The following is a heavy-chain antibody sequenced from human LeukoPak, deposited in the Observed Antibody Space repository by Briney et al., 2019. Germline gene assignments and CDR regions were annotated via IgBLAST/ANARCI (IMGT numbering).Heavy chain of an antibody. CDR3: ARAYYDILTGYYLNWFDP. Sequence: ASVKVSCKASGYTFTSYYMHWERQAPGQGLEWMGIINPSGGSTSYAQKFQGRVTMTRDTSTSTVYMELSSLRSEDTAVYYCARAYYDILTGYYLNWFDPWGQGTLVTVSS. CDR1: GYTFTSYY. D-gene: IGHD3-9*01. CDR2: INPSGGST. J-gene: IGHJ5*02. V-gene: IGHV1-46*01.